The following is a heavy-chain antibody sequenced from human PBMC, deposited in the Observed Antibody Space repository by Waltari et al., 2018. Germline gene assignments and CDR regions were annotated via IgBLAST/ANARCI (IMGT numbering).Heavy chain of an antibody. V-gene: IGHV3-53*02. CDR2: IYRGGST. Sequence: EVQLVETGGGLIQPGGSLRLSCAASGFTVSSSYRTWVRQAPGKGLEWVSVIYRGGSTFYADPVKGRFTISRDDSKNTLYLQMSNLRAEDTAVYYCARDHGVSYLEGALDIWGQGTMVTVSS. CDR1: GFTVSSSY. CDR3: ARDHGVSYLEGALDI. D-gene: IGHD1-26*01. J-gene: IGHJ3*02.